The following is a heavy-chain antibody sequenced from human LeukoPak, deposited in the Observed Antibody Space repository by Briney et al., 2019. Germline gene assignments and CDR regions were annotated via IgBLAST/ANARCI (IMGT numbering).Heavy chain of an antibody. V-gene: IGHV3-11*04. D-gene: IGHD1/OR15-1a*01. CDR3: ARDNNNGFDY. CDR2: ITSSGTTR. Sequence: PGGSLRLSCAAYGFTFSTYYMSWIRQAPGKGLEWLSYITSSGTTRDYADSVKGRFTISRDNAKNSLYLQMNSLRAEDTAVYYCARDNNNGFDYCGQGILVTVSS. J-gene: IGHJ4*02. CDR1: GFTFSTYY.